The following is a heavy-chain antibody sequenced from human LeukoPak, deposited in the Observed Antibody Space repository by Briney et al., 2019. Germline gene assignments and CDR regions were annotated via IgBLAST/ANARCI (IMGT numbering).Heavy chain of an antibody. V-gene: IGHV4-34*01. D-gene: IGHD3-22*01. J-gene: IGHJ4*02. CDR1: GGSFSGYY. CDR2: INHSGST. Sequence: SETLSLTCAVYGGSFSGYYWSWIRQPPGKGLEWIGEINHSGSTNYNPSLKSRVTISVDTSKNQFSLKLSSVTAADTAVYYCARGVGYYDSSGYLKLKFDYWGQGTLSPSPQ. CDR3: ARGVGYYDSSGYLKLKFDY.